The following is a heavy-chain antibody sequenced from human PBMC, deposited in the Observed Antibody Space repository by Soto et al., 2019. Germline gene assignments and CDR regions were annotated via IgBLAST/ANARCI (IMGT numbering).Heavy chain of an antibody. J-gene: IGHJ4*02. V-gene: IGHV2-5*02. CDR2: IYWDDYT. D-gene: IGHD5-18*01. CDR1: GFSLSTSGVG. Sequence: QITLKESGPTLVKPTQTLTLTCTFSGFSLSTSGVGVCWIRHPPGQALEWLALIYWDDYTRYSPSLKSRLTITKDTSKNQVVLTMTNMDPVDTATYYCAHSVDTWDYWGQGTLVTVSS. CDR3: AHSVDTWDY.